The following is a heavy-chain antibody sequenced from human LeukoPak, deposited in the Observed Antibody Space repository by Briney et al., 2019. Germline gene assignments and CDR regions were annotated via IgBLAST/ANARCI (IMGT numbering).Heavy chain of an antibody. CDR1: GGPISSYY. CDR3: ARVLRGSGSYYLNFDY. Sequence: SETLSLTCTVSGGPISSYYWSWIRQPPGKGLEWIGYIYYSGSTNYNPSLKSRVTISVDTSKNQFSLKLSSVAAADTAVYYCARVLRGSGSYYLNFDYWGQGTLVTVSS. CDR2: IYYSGST. D-gene: IGHD3-10*01. J-gene: IGHJ4*02. V-gene: IGHV4-59*01.